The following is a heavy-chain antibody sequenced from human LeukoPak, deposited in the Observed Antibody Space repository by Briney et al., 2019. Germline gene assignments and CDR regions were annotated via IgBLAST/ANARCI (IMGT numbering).Heavy chain of an antibody. D-gene: IGHD2-15*01. Sequence: PSETLSLTCAVYGGSFSGYYWSWIRQPPGKGLEWIGEINHSGSTNYNPSLKSRVTISVDTSKNQFSLKLSSVTAADTAVYYCARGYKGYCSGGSCIGMVNDAFDIWGQGTMVTVSS. CDR1: GGSFSGYY. J-gene: IGHJ3*02. V-gene: IGHV4-34*01. CDR3: ARGYKGYCSGGSCIGMVNDAFDI. CDR2: INHSGST.